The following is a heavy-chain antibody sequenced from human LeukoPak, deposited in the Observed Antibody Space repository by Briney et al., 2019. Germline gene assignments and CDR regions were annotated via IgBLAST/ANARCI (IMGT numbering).Heavy chain of an antibody. J-gene: IGHJ4*02. V-gene: IGHV3-66*01. D-gene: IGHD6-13*01. CDR1: GFAFSSYW. Sequence: GGSLRLSCAASGFAFSSYWMSWVRQAPGKGLEWVSGIYTGGNTDYADSVKGRFTISRDISKNTLYLQMNSLRAEDTAVYYCARGGSNWYLFDCWGQGTLVTVSS. CDR3: ARGGSNWYLFDC. CDR2: IYTGGNT.